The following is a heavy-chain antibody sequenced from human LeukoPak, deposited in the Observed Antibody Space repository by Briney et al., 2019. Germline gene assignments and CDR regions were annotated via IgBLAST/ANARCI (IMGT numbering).Heavy chain of an antibody. CDR2: ISSSSSYI. J-gene: IGHJ4*01. D-gene: IGHD2-15*01. V-gene: IGHV3-21*01. CDR1: GFTFSSYS. CDR3: AREVGGCYDY. Sequence: PGGSLRLSCAASGFTFSSYSMNWVRQAPGKGLEWVSSISSSSSYIYYADSVKGRFTISRDNAKNSLYLQMNSLRAEDTAVYYCAREVGGCYDYWGQEPWSPSPQ.